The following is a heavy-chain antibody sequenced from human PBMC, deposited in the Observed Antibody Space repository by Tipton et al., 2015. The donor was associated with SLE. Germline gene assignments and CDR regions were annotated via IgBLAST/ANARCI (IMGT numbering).Heavy chain of an antibody. J-gene: IGHJ6*03. CDR3: ASTMYSSSSNYYYMDV. V-gene: IGHV4-34*12. CDR1: GGSFNGYF. CDR2: IIHSGVT. Sequence: TLSLTCAVYGGSFNGYFWTWIRQPPGKGLEWIGEIIHSGVTNYNPSLRSRVTISVDVSKNQVSLKLSSMTAADTAVYYCASTMYSSSSNYYYMDVWGKGTTVTVSS. D-gene: IGHD6-6*01.